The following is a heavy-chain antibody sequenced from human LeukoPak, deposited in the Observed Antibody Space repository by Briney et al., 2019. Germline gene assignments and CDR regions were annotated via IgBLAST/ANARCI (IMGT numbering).Heavy chain of an antibody. J-gene: IGHJ4*02. CDR2: IIPIFGTA. Sequence: ALVKVSCKASGGTFSSYAISWVRQAPGQGLEWMGGIIPIFGTANYAQKFQGRVTITADKSTSTAYMELSSLRSEDTAVYYCARDLPSSGWYTYWGQGTLVTVSS. D-gene: IGHD6-19*01. V-gene: IGHV1-69*06. CDR1: GGTFSSYA. CDR3: ARDLPSSGWYTY.